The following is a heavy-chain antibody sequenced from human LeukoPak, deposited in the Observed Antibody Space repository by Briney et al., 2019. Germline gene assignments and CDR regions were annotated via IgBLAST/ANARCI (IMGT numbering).Heavy chain of an antibody. D-gene: IGHD6-13*01. CDR3: ATDIAAAGLGS. V-gene: IGHV1-8*01. CDR2: MNPNSGNT. Sequence: GALVRACCKASGYTFASYDINWVRQATGHGLEWMGWMNPNSGNTGYAQKFQGRVTMTTNTSISTAYMELSSLRSEHTAVYYCATDIAAAGLGSWGQGTLVTVSS. J-gene: IGHJ5*01. CDR1: GYTFASYD.